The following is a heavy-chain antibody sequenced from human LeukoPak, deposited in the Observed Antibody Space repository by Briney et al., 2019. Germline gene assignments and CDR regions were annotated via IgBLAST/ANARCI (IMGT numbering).Heavy chain of an antibody. CDR1: GGSINSYF. CDR3: ARLPYSSGWYVY. CDR2: IYYSGST. D-gene: IGHD6-19*01. J-gene: IGHJ4*02. V-gene: IGHV4-59*01. Sequence: PSQTPSLTCSVSGGSINSYFWSWIRQPPGKGLEWIGYIYYSGSTNYNPSLESRVTISVDTSKNQFSLKLSSVTASDTAVYYCARLPYSSGWYVYWGQGILVTVSS.